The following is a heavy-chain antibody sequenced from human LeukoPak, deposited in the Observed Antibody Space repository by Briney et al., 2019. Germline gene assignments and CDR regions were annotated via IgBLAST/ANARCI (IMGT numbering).Heavy chain of an antibody. Sequence: ALVKSSCKAPGYTSPIYGISWVRQAPGQGLEWMGWISAYNGNTNYAQKLQDRVTLTTDTSTSTAYMDLRSLRSDYPAGHFGAGEGLLHNYFMDVWGTGTTVTVSS. CDR1: GYTSPIYG. J-gene: IGHJ6*04. CDR2: ISAYNGNT. CDR3: AGEGLLHNYFMDV. D-gene: IGHD5-24*01. V-gene: IGHV1-18*01.